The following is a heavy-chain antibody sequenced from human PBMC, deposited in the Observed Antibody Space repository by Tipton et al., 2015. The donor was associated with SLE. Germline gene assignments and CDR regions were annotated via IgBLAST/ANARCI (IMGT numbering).Heavy chain of an antibody. Sequence: TLSLTCNVSGDSINSVGHYWNWIRQHPDKGLEWIGYIAFSGNTHYSPSLKSRLTISVDTSKNQFSLKLSSFTAADTAVYFCARDPYRGGWFDSWGQGTLVTVSS. V-gene: IGHV4-31*03. D-gene: IGHD3-10*01. CDR3: ARDPYRGGWFDS. CDR1: GDSINSVGHY. CDR2: IAFSGNT. J-gene: IGHJ5*01.